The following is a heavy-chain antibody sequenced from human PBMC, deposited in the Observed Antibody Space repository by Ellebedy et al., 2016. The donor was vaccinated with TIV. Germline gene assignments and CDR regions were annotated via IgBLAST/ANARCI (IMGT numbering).Heavy chain of an antibody. CDR3: AKEGRYYDSHCHNWFDP. V-gene: IGHV3-30*18. Sequence: GESLKISXAASGFNFSPYDMHWIRQAPGKGLEWVAMISNDGRNKEYADSLKGRCTISRDNSKNTMYMEMHSLRVEDTAVYYCAKEGRYYDSHCHNWFDPWGQGTLVTVSS. CDR2: ISNDGRNK. CDR1: GFNFSPYD. D-gene: IGHD3-22*01. J-gene: IGHJ5*02.